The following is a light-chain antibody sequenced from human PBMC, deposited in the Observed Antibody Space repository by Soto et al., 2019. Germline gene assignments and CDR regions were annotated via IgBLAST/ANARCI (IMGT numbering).Light chain of an antibody. J-gene: IGKJ4*01. CDR2: KAS. CDR3: QQYDNLPRALT. Sequence: DIQMTQSPSTLSASVGERVTMTCRASQSISRWLAWYQQKPGKAPKLLISKASILETGVPSRFSGSGSGTDFTFTISSLQPEDIATYYCQQYDNLPRALTFGGGTKVDIK. V-gene: IGKV1-5*03. CDR1: QSISRW.